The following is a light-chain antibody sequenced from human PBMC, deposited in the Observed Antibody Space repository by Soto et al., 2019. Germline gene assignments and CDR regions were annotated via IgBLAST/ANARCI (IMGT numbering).Light chain of an antibody. CDR3: QQSNNWPRT. J-gene: IGKJ1*01. V-gene: IGKV3-15*01. CDR2: GAT. Sequence: EIVMTQSPATLSVSPGARATLYCRASQSVSILLAWYQKKTGQDPSLLMHGATTRATGIPARFSGCGSGTEFNLTLSRLQSEDCAVYYCQQSNNWPRTFGPLTKVDIK. CDR1: QSVSIL.